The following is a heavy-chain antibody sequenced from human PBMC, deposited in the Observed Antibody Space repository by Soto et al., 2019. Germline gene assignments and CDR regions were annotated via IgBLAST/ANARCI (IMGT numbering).Heavy chain of an antibody. CDR1: GFIFSDEN. V-gene: IGHV3-21*06. CDR2: ISGGGSYI. Sequence: PGGSLRLSCSASGFIFSDENMSLVRQFPGKGLEWVSGISGGGSYIFYADSVQGRFSISRDNPKNSLFLEMNSLRVEDTAVYYCVRDSDCHSTSSLFPSHVWGQGPTVTVSS. D-gene: IGHD2-2*01. J-gene: IGHJ6*02. CDR3: VRDSDCHSTSSLFPSHV.